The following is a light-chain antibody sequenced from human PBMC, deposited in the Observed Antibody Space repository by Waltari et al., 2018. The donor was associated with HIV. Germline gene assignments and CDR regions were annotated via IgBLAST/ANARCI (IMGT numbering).Light chain of an antibody. J-gene: IGKJ1*01. CDR3: QQYAISPGT. CDR2: AAS. Sequence: EIVLTQSPGIMSLSPGERATLSCRASQSVSNHYLAWYQQKPGQAPRLLIYAASIRATGIPDRFSGSGSGTGFTLTISRVEPEDFAVYYCQQYAISPGTFGQGTKVEIK. CDR1: QSVSNHY. V-gene: IGKV3-20*01.